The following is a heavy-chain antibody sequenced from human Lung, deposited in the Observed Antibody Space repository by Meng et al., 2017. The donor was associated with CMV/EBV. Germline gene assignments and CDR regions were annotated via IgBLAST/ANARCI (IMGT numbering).Heavy chain of an antibody. J-gene: IGHJ3*02. D-gene: IGHD2-2*01. CDR3: ARDRDPAGDAFDI. CDR2: INWNGGST. CDR1: GFTFDDYG. Sequence: GESLKISCAASGFTFDDYGMSWVRQAPGKGLEWVSGINWNGGSTGYADSVKGRFTISRDNAKNSLYLQMNSLRAEDTALYYCARDRDPAGDAFDIWGQGTXVTVSS. V-gene: IGHV3-20*04.